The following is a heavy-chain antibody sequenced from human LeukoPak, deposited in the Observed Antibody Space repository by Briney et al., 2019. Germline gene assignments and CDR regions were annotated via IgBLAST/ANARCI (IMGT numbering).Heavy chain of an antibody. Sequence: GGSLRLSCTASGFSFTDYIMHWVRQAPGKGLEWVSSISGSGAYIYYADSVKGRFTISRHNSKNTLYLQMNSLRAEDTAVYYCARITATRAAFDIWGQGTMVTVSS. CDR1: GFSFTDYI. CDR2: ISGSGAYI. CDR3: ARITATRAAFDI. J-gene: IGHJ3*02. V-gene: IGHV3-21*04.